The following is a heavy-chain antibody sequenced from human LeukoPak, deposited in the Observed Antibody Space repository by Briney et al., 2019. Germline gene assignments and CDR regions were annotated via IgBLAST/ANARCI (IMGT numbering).Heavy chain of an antibody. CDR1: GYSFTSYW. D-gene: IGHD3-16*01. CDR3: ARLGGGSVTSRAFDI. CDR2: IYPGDSDT. V-gene: IGHV5-51*01. Sequence: HGESLKISCKGSGYSFTSYWIGRVRQMPGKGLEWMGIIYPGDSDTRYSPSFQGQVTISADKSISTAYLQWSSLKASDTAMYYCARLGGGSVTSRAFDIWGQGTMVTVSS. J-gene: IGHJ3*02.